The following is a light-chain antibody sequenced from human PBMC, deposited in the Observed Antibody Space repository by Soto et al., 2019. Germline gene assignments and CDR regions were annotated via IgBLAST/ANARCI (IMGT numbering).Light chain of an antibody. Sequence: EIVMTQSPATLSLSPGERATLSFRASQSVGKYLVWYQQKPGQAPRLLISGASSRAAGISDKFSGSGSGTDFTLTISRLEPEDFAVYYCQQRSNWFLTFGGGTKVDNK. J-gene: IGKJ4*01. V-gene: IGKV3-11*01. CDR2: GAS. CDR3: QQRSNWFLT. CDR1: QSVGKY.